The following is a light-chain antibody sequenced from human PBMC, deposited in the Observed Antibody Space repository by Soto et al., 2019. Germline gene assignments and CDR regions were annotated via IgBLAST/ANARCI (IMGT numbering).Light chain of an antibody. J-gene: IGKJ5*01. Sequence: DIQMTQSPSSVSASVGDRVTITCRSSEDISTWLAWYQQKPGKAPKLLIYAASSLQSGDPSRFSGSGSGTDFTLTISRLEPEDFAVYFCQQYAGPPTTIGQGTRLEIK. CDR3: QQYAGPPTT. CDR2: AAS. CDR1: EDISTW. V-gene: IGKV1-12*01.